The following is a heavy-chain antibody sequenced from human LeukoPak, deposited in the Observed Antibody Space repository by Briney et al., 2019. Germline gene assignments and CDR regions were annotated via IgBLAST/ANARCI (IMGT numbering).Heavy chain of an antibody. CDR2: ISPYTGNT. D-gene: IGHD2-8*01. CDR1: GYTFTSYG. V-gene: IGHV1-18*01. CDR3: ATCHCTNGVCYGECEYFQH. J-gene: IGHJ1*01. Sequence: ASVKVSCKASGYTFTSYGISWVRQAPGQGLEWMGWISPYTGNTNYAQKFQGRVIVTTDTSTSTAYMELRGLRSDDTAVYYCATCHCTNGVCYGECEYFQHWGQGTLVTVSS.